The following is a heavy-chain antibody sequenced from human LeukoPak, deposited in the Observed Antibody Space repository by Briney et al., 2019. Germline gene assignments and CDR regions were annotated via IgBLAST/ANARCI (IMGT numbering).Heavy chain of an antibody. Sequence: GGSLRLSCAASGFTLSSFGMHWVRQAPGKGLEWVAVIWYDGSNKYYADSVKGRFTISRDNSKNTLYLQMNSLRAEDTAVYYCARELPPVVTYYFDYWGQGTLVTVSS. CDR3: ARELPPVVTYYFDY. J-gene: IGHJ4*02. CDR1: GFTLSSFG. D-gene: IGHD3-22*01. V-gene: IGHV3-33*01. CDR2: IWYDGSNK.